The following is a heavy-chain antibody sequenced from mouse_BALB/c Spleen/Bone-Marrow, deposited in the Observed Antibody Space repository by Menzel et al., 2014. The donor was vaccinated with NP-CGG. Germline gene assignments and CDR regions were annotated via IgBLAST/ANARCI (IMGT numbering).Heavy chain of an antibody. Sequence: QVQLQQPGAELVRPGASVKLSCKASGYTFTSYWINWVKQRPGQGLEWIGNIYPSDSYTNYNQRFKDNATLTVDKSSSTAYMQLSSPTSEDSAVYYCTRSYGSSYEYYFDYWGQGTTLTVSS. CDR1: GYTFTSYW. J-gene: IGHJ2*01. CDR2: IYPSDSYT. D-gene: IGHD1-1*01. CDR3: TRSYGSSYEYYFDY. V-gene: IGHV1-69*02.